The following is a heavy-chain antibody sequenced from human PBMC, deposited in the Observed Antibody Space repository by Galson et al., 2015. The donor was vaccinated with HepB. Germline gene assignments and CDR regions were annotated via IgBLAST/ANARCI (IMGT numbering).Heavy chain of an antibody. J-gene: IGHJ3*02. Sequence: SLRLSCAASGFTFSSYGMHWVRQAPGKGLEWVAVISYDGSNKYYADSVKGRFTISRDNSKNTLYLQMNSLRAEDTAVYYCAKHGGNSGSFPDAFDIWGQGTMVTVSS. CDR3: AKHGGNSGSFPDAFDI. D-gene: IGHD4-23*01. CDR2: ISYDGSNK. CDR1: GFTFSSYG. V-gene: IGHV3-30*18.